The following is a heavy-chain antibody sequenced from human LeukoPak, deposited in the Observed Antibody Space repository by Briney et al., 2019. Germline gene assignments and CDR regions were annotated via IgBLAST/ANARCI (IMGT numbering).Heavy chain of an antibody. J-gene: IGHJ4*02. D-gene: IGHD2-2*02. CDR3: ARGPYCSSTSCYNDY. V-gene: IGHV1-46*01. CDR2: INPSGGST. CDR1: GYTFTSYY. Sequence: ASVKVSCKASGYTFTSYYMHWVRQAPGQGLEWMGIINPSGGSTSYAQKFQGRVTMTTDTSTSAAYMELRSLRSDDTAVYYCARGPYCSSTSCYNDYWGQGTLVTASS.